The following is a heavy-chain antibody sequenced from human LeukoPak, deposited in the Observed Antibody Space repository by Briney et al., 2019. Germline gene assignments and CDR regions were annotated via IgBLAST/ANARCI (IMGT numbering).Heavy chain of an antibody. CDR1: GFTFSSYA. CDR2: ISGSGGST. D-gene: IGHD3-3*01. Sequence: PGGSLRLSCAASGFTFSSYAMSWVRQAPGKGLEWVSAISGSGGSTYYADSVKGRFTISRDNSKNTLYLQMNSLRAEDTAVYYCANIFGVVITNFDYWGQGTLVTVSS. CDR3: ANIFGVVITNFDY. V-gene: IGHV3-23*01. J-gene: IGHJ4*02.